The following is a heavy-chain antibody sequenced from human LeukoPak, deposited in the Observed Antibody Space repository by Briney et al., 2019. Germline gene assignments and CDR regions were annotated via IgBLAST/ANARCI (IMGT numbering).Heavy chain of an antibody. CDR1: GGSISSGGYY. CDR3: ARYGEIVVVPAAIVVGADAFDI. Sequence: SQTLSLTCTVSGGSISSGGYYWSWIRQPPGKGLEWIGYIYHSGSTYYNPSLKSRVTISVDRSKNQFSLKLSSVTAADTAVYYCARYGEIVVVPAAIVVGADAFDIWGQGTMVTVSS. D-gene: IGHD2-2*01. V-gene: IGHV4-30-2*01. CDR2: IYHSGST. J-gene: IGHJ3*02.